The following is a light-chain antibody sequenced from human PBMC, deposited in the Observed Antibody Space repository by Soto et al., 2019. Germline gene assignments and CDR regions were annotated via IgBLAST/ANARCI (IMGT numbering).Light chain of an antibody. CDR3: AAWDDSLSGRVV. Sequence: QSVLTQPPSASGTPGQRVTISCSGSSSNIGSNYVYWYQQLPGTAPKRLIYRNNQRPSGVPDRFSGSKSGTSASLAISGLRSEDGADYYCAAWDDSLSGRVVFGGGTKLTVL. V-gene: IGLV1-47*01. J-gene: IGLJ2*01. CDR1: SSNIGSNY. CDR2: RNN.